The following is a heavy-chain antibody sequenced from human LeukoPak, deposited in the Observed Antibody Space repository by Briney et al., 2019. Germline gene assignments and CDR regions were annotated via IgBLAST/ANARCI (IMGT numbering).Heavy chain of an antibody. J-gene: IGHJ4*02. Sequence: ASVKVSCTASGYTFTRYGISRVRQAPGQGLEWMGWISAYNGNTNYRQKLQGRVTMTTDTSTSTAYMDLRSLRSDDTAIYYCARDSQDGSGTYYNYSPDDWGRGTLVTVSS. V-gene: IGHV1-18*01. D-gene: IGHD3-10*01. CDR3: ARDSQDGSGTYYNYSPDD. CDR2: ISAYNGNT. CDR1: GYTFTRYG.